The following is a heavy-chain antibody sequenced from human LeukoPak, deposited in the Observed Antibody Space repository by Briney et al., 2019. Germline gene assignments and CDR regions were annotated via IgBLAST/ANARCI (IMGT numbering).Heavy chain of an antibody. Sequence: ASVKVSCKVSGYTLTELSMHWVRQAPGKGLEWMGGFDPEDGETIYAQKFQGRVTMTKDTSTDTAYMELSSLRSEDTAVYYCATVTHYYDSSFYWGQGTLVTVSS. CDR3: ATVTHYYDSSFY. D-gene: IGHD3-22*01. CDR2: FDPEDGET. V-gene: IGHV1-24*01. CDR1: GYTLTELS. J-gene: IGHJ4*02.